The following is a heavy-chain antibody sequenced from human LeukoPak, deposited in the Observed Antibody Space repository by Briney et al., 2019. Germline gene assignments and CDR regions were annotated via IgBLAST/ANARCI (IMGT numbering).Heavy chain of an antibody. V-gene: IGHV4-59*01. CDR2: IYYSGST. CDR3: ARQSGNYPYYFDD. Sequence: PSETLSLTCTVSGDSISSDYWSWIRQPPGKELEWIGYIYYSGSTSYNPSLKSRVIMSVDTSKNHSSLNLTSVTTADTAVYYCARQSGNYPYYFDDWGQGIMVTVSS. CDR1: GDSISSDY. J-gene: IGHJ4*02. D-gene: IGHD1-26*01.